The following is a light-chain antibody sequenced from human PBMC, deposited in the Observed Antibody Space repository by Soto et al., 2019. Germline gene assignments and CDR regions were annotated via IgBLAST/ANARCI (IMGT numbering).Light chain of an antibody. V-gene: IGKV3D-20*01. CDR3: QQYGNSPKT. CDR2: DAS. CDR1: QSLSSSY. J-gene: IGKJ1*01. Sequence: EIVLTQSPATLSLSPGERATLSCGASQSLSSSYLAWYQQKPGLAPRLLIYDASSRATGIPDRFSGSGSGTDFTLTISRLEPEDFAVYYCQQYGNSPKTFGQGTKVEIK.